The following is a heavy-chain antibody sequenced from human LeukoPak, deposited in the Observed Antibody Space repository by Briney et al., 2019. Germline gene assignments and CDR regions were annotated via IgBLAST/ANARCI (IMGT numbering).Heavy chain of an antibody. CDR2: ISSSSSYM. Sequence: PGGSLRLSCAASGFTFSSNSMNWVRQAPGKGLEWVSSISSSSSYMHSADSVKGRFTISRDNAKNSLYLQMNNLKAEDTAVYYCARGDLESTVTTFGYWGQGTLVTVSS. D-gene: IGHD4-17*01. CDR1: GFTFSSNS. V-gene: IGHV3-21*01. J-gene: IGHJ4*02. CDR3: ARGDLESTVTTFGY.